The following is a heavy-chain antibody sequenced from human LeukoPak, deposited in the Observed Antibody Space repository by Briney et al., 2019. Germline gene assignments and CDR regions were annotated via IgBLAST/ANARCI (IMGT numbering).Heavy chain of an antibody. CDR3: AREESYYDILTGLRYWYFDL. V-gene: IGHV3-74*01. Sequence: PGRSLRLSCAASGFTFSSYWMHWVRQAPGKGLVWVSRINSDGSSTSYADSVKGRFTISRDNAKNTLYLQMNSLRAEDTAVYYCAREESYYDILTGLRYWYFDLWGRGTLVTVSS. CDR2: INSDGSST. J-gene: IGHJ2*01. D-gene: IGHD3-9*01. CDR1: GFTFSSYW.